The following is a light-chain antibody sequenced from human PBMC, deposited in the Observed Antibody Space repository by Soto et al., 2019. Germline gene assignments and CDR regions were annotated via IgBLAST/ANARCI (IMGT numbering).Light chain of an antibody. CDR2: ATS. CDR3: LQHNIYPQT. J-gene: IGKJ1*01. Sequence: DIQMTQSPSSLSASVGDRVTITCRASQGIRNYLGWFQQKPGKAPKRLIYATSSLEGGVPSRFSGSGSGTEFTLTISSLQPEDFATYYCLQHNIYPQTFGQETRVDIE. CDR1: QGIRNY. V-gene: IGKV1-17*01.